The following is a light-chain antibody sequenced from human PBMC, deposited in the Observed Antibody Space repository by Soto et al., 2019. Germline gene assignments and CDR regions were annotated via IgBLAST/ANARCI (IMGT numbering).Light chain of an antibody. Sequence: EIVLTQSPGTLSLSPGERATLSCRASQSVSSSYLAWYQQKPGQAPRLLIYGASSRATGIPDGFSGSGSGTAFTLTISRLAPEDFAVSYCQQYGSSPPWTFGQGTKVEIK. CDR1: QSVSSSY. CDR3: QQYGSSPPWT. CDR2: GAS. V-gene: IGKV3-20*01. J-gene: IGKJ1*01.